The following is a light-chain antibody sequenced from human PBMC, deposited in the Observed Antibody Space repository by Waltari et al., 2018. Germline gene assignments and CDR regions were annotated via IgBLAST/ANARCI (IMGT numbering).Light chain of an antibody. CDR2: GVT. CDR3: SSYTQSRTRV. J-gene: IGLJ3*02. Sequence: QSALTQSASVSGSPGQSITISCTGTSRDVGAYNIVSWYQQLPGRAPKLILSGVTKRPSGISDRFSGSKSGNTASLTISGLQSEDEADYYCSSYTQSRTRVFGGGTKLTVL. CDR1: SRDVGAYNI. V-gene: IGLV2-23*02.